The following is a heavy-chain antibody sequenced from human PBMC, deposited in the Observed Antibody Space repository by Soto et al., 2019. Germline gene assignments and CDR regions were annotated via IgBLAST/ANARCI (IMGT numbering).Heavy chain of an antibody. CDR3: AKDKEKGYYGSGSYTLVPYYFDY. Sequence: EVQLVESGGGLVQPGRSLRLSCAASGFTFDDYAMHWVRHAPGKGLEWVSGISWNSGSIGYADSLKGRFTISRDNAKNSPYLQMNSLRDEDTALYYCAKDKEKGYYGSGSYTLVPYYFDYWGHGTLVTVSS. CDR1: GFTFDDYA. J-gene: IGHJ4*01. CDR2: ISWNSGSI. V-gene: IGHV3-9*01. D-gene: IGHD3-10*01.